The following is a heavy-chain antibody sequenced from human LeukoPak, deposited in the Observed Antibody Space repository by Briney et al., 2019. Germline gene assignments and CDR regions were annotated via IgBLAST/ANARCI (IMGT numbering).Heavy chain of an antibody. J-gene: IGHJ6*03. CDR2: MNPNSGNT. V-gene: IGHV1-8*02. CDR3: ARVWFGEGGAYYYYYMDV. CDR1: GYTFTNYG. Sequence: GASVKVSCKASGYTFTNYGLSWVRQAPGQGLEWMGWMNPNSGNTGYAQKFQGRVTMTRNTSISTAYMELSSLRSEDTAVYYCARVWFGEGGAYYYYYMDVWGKGTTVTISS. D-gene: IGHD3-10*01.